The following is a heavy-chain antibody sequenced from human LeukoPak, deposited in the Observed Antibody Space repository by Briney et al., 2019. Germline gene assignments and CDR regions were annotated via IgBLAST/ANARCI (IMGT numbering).Heavy chain of an antibody. V-gene: IGHV4-4*02. CDR1: GGSISSSNW. CDR2: IYHSGST. Sequence: SGTLSLTCAVSGGSISSSNWWSWVRQPPGKGLEWIGEIYHSGSTYYNPSLKSRVTISVDLSKNQFSLKLSSVTAADTAVYYCARAPYSSSSVDYWGQGTLVTVSS. CDR3: ARAPYSSSSVDY. D-gene: IGHD6-6*01. J-gene: IGHJ4*02.